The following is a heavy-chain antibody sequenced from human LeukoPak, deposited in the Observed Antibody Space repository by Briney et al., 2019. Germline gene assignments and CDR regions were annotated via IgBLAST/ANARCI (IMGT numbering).Heavy chain of an antibody. D-gene: IGHD2-2*01. CDR1: GGSFSGYY. J-gene: IGHJ3*02. Sequence: PSETMSLTCAVYGGSFSGYYWSWIRQPPGKGREWIGYIYTSGSTNYNPSLKSRVTISVDTSKNQFSLDLSSVTAADTAVYYCARQKCTSTSCLTKNAFDIWGQGTMVTVSS. CDR2: IYTSGST. CDR3: ARQKCTSTSCLTKNAFDI. V-gene: IGHV4-4*09.